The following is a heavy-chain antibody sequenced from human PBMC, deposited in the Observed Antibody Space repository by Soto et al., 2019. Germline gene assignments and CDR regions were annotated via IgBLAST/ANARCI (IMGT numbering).Heavy chain of an antibody. CDR1: GGTFSSYA. D-gene: IGHD1-26*01. CDR3: ARGRIVGATGGYYYGMDV. V-gene: IGHV1-69*13. CDR2: IIPIFGTA. Sequence: ASVKVSFKASGGTFSSYAISWVRQAPGQGLEWMGGIIPIFGTANYAQKFQGRVTITADESTSTAYMELSSLRSEDTAVYYCARGRIVGATGGYYYGMDVWGQGTTVTVSS. J-gene: IGHJ6*02.